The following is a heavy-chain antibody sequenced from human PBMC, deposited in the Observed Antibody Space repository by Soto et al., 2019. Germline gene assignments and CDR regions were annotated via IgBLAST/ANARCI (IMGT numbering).Heavy chain of an antibody. CDR3: AREGILTGYYNPAPLRVYVY. Sequence: GGSLRLSCAASGFTFSSYSMNWVRQAPGKGLEWVSYISSSSSTIYYADSVKGRFTISRDNAKNSLYLQMNSLRAEDTAVYYCAREGILTGYYNPAPLRVYVYWGQGTLVTVSS. D-gene: IGHD3-9*01. CDR1: GFTFSSYS. V-gene: IGHV3-48*01. CDR2: ISSSSSTI. J-gene: IGHJ4*02.